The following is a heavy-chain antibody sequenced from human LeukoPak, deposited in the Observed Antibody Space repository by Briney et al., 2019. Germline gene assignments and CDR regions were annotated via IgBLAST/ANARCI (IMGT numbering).Heavy chain of an antibody. J-gene: IGHJ4*02. Sequence: SVKVCCKATGYTFTSYGISWVRQAPGQGLEWMGWISAYNGNTNYAQKLQGRVTMTTDTSTSTAYMELRSLRSDDTAVYYCARVVVVPAAIYFDYWGQGTLVTVSS. D-gene: IGHD2-2*01. CDR1: GYTFTSYG. CDR2: ISAYNGNT. V-gene: IGHV1-18*04. CDR3: ARVVVVPAAIYFDY.